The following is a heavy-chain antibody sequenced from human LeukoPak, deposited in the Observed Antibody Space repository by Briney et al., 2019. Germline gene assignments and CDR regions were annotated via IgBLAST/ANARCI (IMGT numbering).Heavy chain of an antibody. D-gene: IGHD6-13*01. V-gene: IGHV4-34*01. CDR3: ARGPRKSSSRRYFDY. CDR1: GGSFSGYY. J-gene: IGHJ4*02. Sequence: PSETLSLTCAVYGGSFSGYYWSWIRQPPGKGLEWIGEINHSGSTNYNPSLKSRVTISVDTSKNQFSLKLSSVTAADTAVYYCARGPRKSSSRRYFDYWGQGTLVTVSS. CDR2: INHSGST.